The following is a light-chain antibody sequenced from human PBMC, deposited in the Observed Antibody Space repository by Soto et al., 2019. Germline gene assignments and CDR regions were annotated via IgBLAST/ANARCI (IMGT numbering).Light chain of an antibody. Sequence: QSALTQPPSASGSLGQSVTISCTGTSSDVGGYNYVSWYQQHPGKAPKLMIYEVSKRPSGVPDPFSGSKSGNTASLTVSGLQAEDEADYYCNSYAGSNNLVFGRGTKLTVL. J-gene: IGLJ2*01. CDR3: NSYAGSNNLV. V-gene: IGLV2-8*01. CDR1: SSDVGGYNY. CDR2: EVS.